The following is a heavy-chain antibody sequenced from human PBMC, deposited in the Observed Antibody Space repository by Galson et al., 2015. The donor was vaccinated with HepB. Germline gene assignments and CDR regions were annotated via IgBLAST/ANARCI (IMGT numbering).Heavy chain of an antibody. V-gene: IGHV3-48*01. CDR3: TKSRNMGGIWYSF. D-gene: IGHD2-15*01. Sequence: SLRLSCAASGFMFSDFDMNWVRQAPGKGLEWISYISRGSDPIYYADAVKGRFTISRDNAKNSLYLQMSGLRADDTAVYFCTKSRNMGGIWYSFWGQGTLVTVSS. CDR1: GFMFSDFD. J-gene: IGHJ4*02. CDR2: ISRGSDPI.